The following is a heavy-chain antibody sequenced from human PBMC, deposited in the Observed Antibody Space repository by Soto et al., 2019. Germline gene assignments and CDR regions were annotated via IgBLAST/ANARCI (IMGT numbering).Heavy chain of an antibody. V-gene: IGHV1-69*02. Sequence: QVQLVQSGAEVKKPGSSVKVSCKASGGTFSSYTISWVRQAPGQGLEWMGRIIPILGIANYAQKFQGRVTIAADKSTSTAYMELSSLRSEDTAVYYCARATIICGDYRSCFDYWGQGTLVTVSS. CDR2: IIPILGIA. D-gene: IGHD4-17*01. J-gene: IGHJ4*02. CDR1: GGTFSSYT. CDR3: ARATIICGDYRSCFDY.